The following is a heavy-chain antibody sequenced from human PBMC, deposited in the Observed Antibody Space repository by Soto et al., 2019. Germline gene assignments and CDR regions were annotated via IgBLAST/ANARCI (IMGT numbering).Heavy chain of an antibody. CDR3: ARLRGRWLQLRAGCYYGMDV. CDR2: IYYSGST. Sequence: QVQLQESGPGLVKPSETLSLTCTVSGGSISNYYWSWIRQPPGKGLEWIGYIYYSGSTNYNPSLKSRVTISVDTSKNQFSLKLSSVTAADTAVYYCARLRGRWLQLRAGCYYGMDVWGQGTTVTVSS. D-gene: IGHD5-12*01. J-gene: IGHJ6*02. V-gene: IGHV4-59*01. CDR1: GGSISNYY.